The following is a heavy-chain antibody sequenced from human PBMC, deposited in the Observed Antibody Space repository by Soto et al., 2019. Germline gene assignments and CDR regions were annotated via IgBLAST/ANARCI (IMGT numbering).Heavy chain of an antibody. CDR3: ARYVWSGPRYVLDP. Sequence: SETLSLTCTVSGGSISSYYWSWIRQPPGKGLEWIGYIYYSGSTNYNPSLKSRVTISVDTSKNRFSLKLSSVTAADTAVYYCARYVWSGPRYVLDPWGQGTLVTVSS. D-gene: IGHD3-3*01. J-gene: IGHJ5*02. V-gene: IGHV4-59*01. CDR2: IYYSGST. CDR1: GGSISSYY.